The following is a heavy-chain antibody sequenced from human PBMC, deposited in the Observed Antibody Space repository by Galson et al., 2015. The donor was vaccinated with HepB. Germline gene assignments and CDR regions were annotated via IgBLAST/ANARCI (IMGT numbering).Heavy chain of an antibody. CDR2: IVSSGAST. CDR3: VKGERGVDY. J-gene: IGHJ4*02. V-gene: IGHV3-23*01. CDR1: GFTFSDYA. Sequence: SLRLSCAASGFTFSDYAMNWVRQAPGKGLEWVSAIVSSGASTSYADSVRGRFTISRDNSKNTLYLQMNSLRAEDTATYYCVKGERGVDYWGQGTLVTVSS.